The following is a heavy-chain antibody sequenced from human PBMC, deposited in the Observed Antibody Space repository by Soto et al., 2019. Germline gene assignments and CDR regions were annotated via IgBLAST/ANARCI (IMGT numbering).Heavy chain of an antibody. CDR1: GFTFTSSA. CDR2: IVVGSGNT. V-gene: IGHV1-58*01. Sequence: SVKVSCKASGFTFTSSAVQWVRQARGQRLEWIGWIVVGSGNTNYAQKFQERVTITRDMSTSTAYMELSSLRSEDTAMYYCAAVHYYDSSGYLNYWGQGTLVTVS. D-gene: IGHD3-22*01. CDR3: AAVHYYDSSGYLNY. J-gene: IGHJ4*02.